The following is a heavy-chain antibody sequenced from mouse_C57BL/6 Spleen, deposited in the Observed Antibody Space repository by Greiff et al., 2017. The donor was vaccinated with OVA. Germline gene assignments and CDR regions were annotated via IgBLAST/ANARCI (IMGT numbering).Heavy chain of an antibody. CDR1: GFTFSDYG. CDR2: ISSGSSTI. V-gene: IGHV5-17*01. CDR3: ARWGTTVVAPYWYFDV. D-gene: IGHD1-1*01. J-gene: IGHJ1*03. Sequence: EVKLMESGGGLVKPGGSLKLSCAASGFTFSDYGMHWVRQAPEKGLEWVAYISSGSSTIYYADTVKGRFTISRDNAKNTLFLQMTSLRSEDTAMYYCARWGTTVVAPYWYFDVWGTGTTVTVSS.